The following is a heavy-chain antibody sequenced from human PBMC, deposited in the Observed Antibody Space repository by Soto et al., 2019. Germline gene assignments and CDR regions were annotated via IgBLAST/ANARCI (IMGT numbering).Heavy chain of an antibody. CDR1: GFTFSSYA. CDR3: AKMLVGYCSGGSCHPDYYYFYGMDV. V-gene: IGHV3-23*01. D-gene: IGHD2-15*01. Sequence: GGSLRLSCAASGFTFSSYAMSWVRQAPGKGLERVSAISGSGGSTYYADSVKGRFTISRDNSKNTLYLQMNSLRAEDTDVYYCAKMLVGYCSGGSCHPDYYYFYGMDVWGQGTTVTVSS. CDR2: ISGSGGST. J-gene: IGHJ6*02.